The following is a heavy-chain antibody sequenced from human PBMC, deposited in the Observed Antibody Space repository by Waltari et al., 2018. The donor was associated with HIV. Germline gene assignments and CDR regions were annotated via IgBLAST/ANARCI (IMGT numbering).Heavy chain of an antibody. D-gene: IGHD2-2*01. CDR1: GFTFSTYS. CDR2: ISYDGSNK. CDR3: ARDPQYCSSTSCSYYFDY. J-gene: IGHJ4*02. Sequence: QVQLVESGGGVVQPGRSLRLSCAASGFTFSTYSIHWVRQAPGKGLEWVAVISYDGSNKYYADSVKGRFTISRDNSKNTLYLQMNSLRAEDTAVYYCARDPQYCSSTSCSYYFDYWGQGTLVTVSS. V-gene: IGHV3-30-3*01.